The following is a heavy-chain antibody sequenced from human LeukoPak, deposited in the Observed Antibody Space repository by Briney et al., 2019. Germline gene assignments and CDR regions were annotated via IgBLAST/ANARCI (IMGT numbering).Heavy chain of an antibody. CDR2: ITSDGSST. Sequence: PGGSLRLSCAASGFTFSSFWMHWVRQPPGKGLVWVSRITSDGSSTRSADSVKGRFTISRDNSKNTLYLQMNSLRAEDTAVYYCALGVVTDPSFDYWGQGTLVTVSS. CDR3: ALGVVTDPSFDY. CDR1: GFTFSSFW. J-gene: IGHJ4*02. D-gene: IGHD3-22*01. V-gene: IGHV3-74*01.